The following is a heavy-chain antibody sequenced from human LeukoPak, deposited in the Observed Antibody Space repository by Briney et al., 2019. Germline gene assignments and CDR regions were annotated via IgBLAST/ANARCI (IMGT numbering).Heavy chain of an antibody. D-gene: IGHD3-22*01. CDR2: ISGSGGST. J-gene: IGHJ4*02. CDR1: GFTFSSYA. V-gene: IGHV3-23*01. Sequence: GGSLRLSCAASGFTFSSYAMSWVRQAPGKGLEWVSAISGSGGSTYYADSVKGRFTISRDNSKNTLYLQMNSLRAEDTAVYYCAKDRLLPYYYDSSGYLFDYWGQGTLVTVSS. CDR3: AKDRLLPYYYDSSGYLFDY.